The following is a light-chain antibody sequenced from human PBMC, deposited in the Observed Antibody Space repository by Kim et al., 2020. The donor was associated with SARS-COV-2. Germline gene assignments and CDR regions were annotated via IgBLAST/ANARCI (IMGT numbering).Light chain of an antibody. V-gene: IGKV3-11*01. CDR1: QSVGSS. Sequence: LSPGESATLSGRARQSVGSSFAWYQQKPGQAPRLLIYDAFSRATGIPARVSGSGSGTDFTLTISSLEPEDFAVYYCQQRGNWPLTFGQGTKVEIK. CDR2: DAF. CDR3: QQRGNWPLT. J-gene: IGKJ1*01.